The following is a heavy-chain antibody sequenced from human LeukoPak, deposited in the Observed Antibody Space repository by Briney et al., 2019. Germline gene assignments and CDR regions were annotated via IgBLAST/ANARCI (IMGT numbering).Heavy chain of an antibody. D-gene: IGHD5-18*01. CDR1: GFTFSSYS. CDR3: ARDVNSYGYFDY. CDR2: ISSSSSYI. J-gene: IGHJ4*02. V-gene: IGHV3-21*01. Sequence: GSLRLSCAASGFTFSSYSMNWVRQAPGKGLEWVSSISSSSSYIYYADSVKGRFTISRDNAKNSLYLQMNSLRAEDTVVYYCARDVNSYGYFDYWGQGTLVTVSS.